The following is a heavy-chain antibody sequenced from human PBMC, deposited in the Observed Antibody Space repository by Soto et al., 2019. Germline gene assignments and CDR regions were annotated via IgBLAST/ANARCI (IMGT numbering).Heavy chain of an antibody. CDR2: VDQDVSAK. Sequence: PGGSLRLSCAASGFAFNRYYMSWVRQAPGKGLEWVPTVDQDVSAKYYVDSVKCRFTISRDNAKNSLYVQRNSLRGEDTAVYYCARYCAYDSIYYCSSGRLDYWGQGTLVTVSS. V-gene: IGHV3-7*01. CDR3: ARYCAYDSIYYCSSGRLDY. CDR1: GFAFNRYY. J-gene: IGHJ4*02. D-gene: IGHD3-22*01.